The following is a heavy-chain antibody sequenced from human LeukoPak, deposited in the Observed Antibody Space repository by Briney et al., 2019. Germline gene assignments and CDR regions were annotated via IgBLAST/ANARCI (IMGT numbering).Heavy chain of an antibody. CDR1: GGSMSSGSYL. CDR3: VRDPGWAAFNGFDI. V-gene: IGHV4-61*02. CDR2: IYTSGST. D-gene: IGHD6-19*01. Sequence: SETLSLTCTVSGGSMSSGSYLWSWIRQPAGKGLEWIGRIYTSGSTNYNPSLKSRVTISVDTSKNQFSLKPSSVTAADTAVYFCVRDPGWAAFNGFDIWGQGTMVTVSS. J-gene: IGHJ3*02.